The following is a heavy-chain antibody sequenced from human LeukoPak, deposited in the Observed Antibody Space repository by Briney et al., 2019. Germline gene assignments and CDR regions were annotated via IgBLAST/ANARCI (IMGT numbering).Heavy chain of an antibody. CDR1: GYSISSGYY. D-gene: IGHD3-22*01. V-gene: IGHV4-38-2*02. CDR2: IYHSGST. CDR3: ARAVRYYYDSSDKYWDY. J-gene: IGHJ4*02. Sequence: SETLSLTCTVSGYSISSGYYWGWIRPPPGKGLEWIGSIYHSGSTYYNPSLKSRVTISVDTSKNQFSLKLSSVTAADTAVYYCARAVRYYYDSSDKYWDYWGQGTLVTVSS.